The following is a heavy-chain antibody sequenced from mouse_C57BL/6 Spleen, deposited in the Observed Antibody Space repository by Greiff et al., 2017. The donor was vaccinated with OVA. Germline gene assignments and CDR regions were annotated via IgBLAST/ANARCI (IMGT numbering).Heavy chain of an antibody. J-gene: IGHJ2*01. CDR2: IDPEDGET. V-gene: IGHV14-2*01. CDR3: ARGGLRQYYFDY. Sequence: EVQRVESGAELVKPGASVKLSCTASGFNIKDYYMHWVKQRTEQGLEWVGRIDPEDGETKYAPKFQGKATITADTSSNTAYPQLSSLTSEDTAVYYCARGGLRQYYFDYWGQGTTLTVSS. CDR1: GFNIKDYY. D-gene: IGHD2-4*01.